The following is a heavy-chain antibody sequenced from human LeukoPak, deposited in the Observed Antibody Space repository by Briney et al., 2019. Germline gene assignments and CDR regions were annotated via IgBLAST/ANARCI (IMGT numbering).Heavy chain of an antibody. Sequence: SETLSLTCAVYGGSFSGYYWSWIRQPPGKGLEWIGEINHSGSTNYNPSLKSRVTISVDTSKNQFSLKLSSVTAADTAVYYCARTDERVYNYWGQGTLVTVSS. J-gene: IGHJ4*02. CDR2: INHSGST. D-gene: IGHD1-1*01. CDR3: ARTDERVYNY. CDR1: GGSFSGYY. V-gene: IGHV4-34*01.